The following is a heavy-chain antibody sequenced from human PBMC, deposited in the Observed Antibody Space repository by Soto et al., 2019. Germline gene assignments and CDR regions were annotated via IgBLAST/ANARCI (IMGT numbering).Heavy chain of an antibody. CDR2: INSDGSTT. CDR3: ARDRSYTTDY. Sequence: SLRLSCAASGFTFSNSWMHWVRQAPGKGLVWVSYINSDGSTTTYADSVKGRFTISRDNAKNTVYLQITSLTAEDTAVCYCARDRSYTTDYWGQGTLVTVSS. D-gene: IGHD1-26*01. V-gene: IGHV3-74*01. J-gene: IGHJ4*02. CDR1: GFTFSNSW.